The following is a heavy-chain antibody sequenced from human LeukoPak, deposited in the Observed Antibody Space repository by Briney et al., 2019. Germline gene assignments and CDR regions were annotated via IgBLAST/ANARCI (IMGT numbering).Heavy chain of an antibody. Sequence: GGSLRLSCAASGFTFSNAWMSWVRQAPGKGLEWVANIKQDGSEKYYVDSVKGRFTISRDNAKNSLYLQMNSLRAEDTAVYYCARDQGSWNYGDYWGQGTLVTVSS. D-gene: IGHD1-7*01. V-gene: IGHV3-7*01. CDR2: IKQDGSEK. CDR1: GFTFSNAW. CDR3: ARDQGSWNYGDY. J-gene: IGHJ4*02.